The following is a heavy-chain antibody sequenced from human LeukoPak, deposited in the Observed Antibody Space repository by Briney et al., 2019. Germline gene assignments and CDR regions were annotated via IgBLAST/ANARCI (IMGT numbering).Heavy chain of an antibody. V-gene: IGHV4-31*03. CDR2: IYYSGST. CDR3: AREEHSGYDSFDY. J-gene: IGHJ4*02. CDR1: GGSISSGGYY. D-gene: IGHD5-12*01. Sequence: SQTLSLTCTVSGGSISSGGYYWSWIRQHPGKGLEWIGYIYYSGSTYYNPSLKSRVTISVDTSKNQFSLKLSSVTAADTAVYYYAREEHSGYDSFDYWGQGTLVTVSS.